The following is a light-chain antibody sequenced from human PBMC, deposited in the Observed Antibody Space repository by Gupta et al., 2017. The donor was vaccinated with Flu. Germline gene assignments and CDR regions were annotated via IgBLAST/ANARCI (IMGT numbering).Light chain of an antibody. CDR1: SSNIGSNY. CDR2: WNN. CDR3: EAWEDILSDHWV. Sequence: QSVLTQPPSASGPPGQRVTISCSGSSSNIGSNYVYWYQQLPGTAPTLLIYWNNQRPSGGPYRFSGSNSGTTAALAISRLRAEDEADYYCEAWEDILSDHWVFGGGTKLTVL. V-gene: IGLV1-47*01. J-gene: IGLJ3*02.